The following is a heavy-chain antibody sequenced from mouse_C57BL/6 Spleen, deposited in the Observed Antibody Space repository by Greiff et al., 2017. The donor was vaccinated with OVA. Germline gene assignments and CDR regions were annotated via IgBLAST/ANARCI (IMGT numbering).Heavy chain of an antibody. J-gene: IGHJ2*01. CDR2: INPNNGGT. Sequence: QLQQSGPELVKPGASVKISCKASGYTFTDYYMNWVKQSHGKSLEWIGDINPNNGGTSYNQKFKGKATLTLDKSSSTAYMELRSLTSEDSAVYYCARGYYGNFIDYWGQGTILTVSS. V-gene: IGHV1-26*01. CDR3: ARGYYGNFIDY. D-gene: IGHD2-1*01. CDR1: GYTFTDYY.